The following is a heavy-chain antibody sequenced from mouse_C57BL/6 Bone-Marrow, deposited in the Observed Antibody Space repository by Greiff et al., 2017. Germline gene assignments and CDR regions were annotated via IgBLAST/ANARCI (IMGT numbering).Heavy chain of an antibody. J-gene: IGHJ2*01. CDR2: IYPNSGST. D-gene: IGHD1-1*01. CDR1: GYTFTSYW. V-gene: IGHV1-64*01. Sequence: VQLQQPGAELVKPGASVKLSCKASGYTFTSYWMHWVKQRPGQGLEWIGMIYPNSGSTNYNEKFKSKATLTVDKSSSTAYMQISSLTSEDSAVYDCASIYGRSTSYYFDYGGQGTTPT. CDR3: ASIYGRSTSYYFDY.